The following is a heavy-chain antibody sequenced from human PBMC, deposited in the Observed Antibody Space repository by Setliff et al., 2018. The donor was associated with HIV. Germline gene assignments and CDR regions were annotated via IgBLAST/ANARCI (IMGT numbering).Heavy chain of an antibody. CDR2: IAYTGSG. Sequence: SETLSLTCTVSGGSISGRNFYWGWIRQPPGKGLEWIGSIAYTGSGYYNSSLESRVTISVDTSRNECSLKLTSVTAADTAVYYCAREVRWELPQGFDHWGQGSQVTVSS. D-gene: IGHD1-26*01. CDR1: GGSISGRNFY. J-gene: IGHJ4*02. V-gene: IGHV4-39*07. CDR3: AREVRWELPQGFDH.